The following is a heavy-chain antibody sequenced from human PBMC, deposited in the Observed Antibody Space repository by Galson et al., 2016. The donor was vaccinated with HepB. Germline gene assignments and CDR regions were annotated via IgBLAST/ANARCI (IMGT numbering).Heavy chain of an antibody. V-gene: IGHV2-5*02. CDR2: IYWDGDK. Sequence: PALVKPTQTLTLTCTFSGFSLTSSGEGVGWIRQPPGKALEWLSLIYWDGDKRYSPSLKSRLTITADTAVYYCARLARYVITFGGVIASPLGYFDYFGQGTLVTVSS. J-gene: IGHJ4*02. D-gene: IGHD3-16*02. CDR1: GFSLTSSGEG. CDR3: LGYFDY.